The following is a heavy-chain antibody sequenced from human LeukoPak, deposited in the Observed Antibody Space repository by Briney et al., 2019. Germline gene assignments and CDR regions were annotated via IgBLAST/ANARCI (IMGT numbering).Heavy chain of an antibody. D-gene: IGHD2-15*01. CDR3: ARAFCSGGSCYPNYYYYYMDV. CDR2: ISAYNGNT. Sequence: GASVEVSCKASGYTFTSYGISWVRQAPGQGLEWMGWISAYNGNTNYAQKLQGRVTMTTDTSTSTAYMELRSLRSDDTAVYYCARAFCSGGSCYPNYYYYYMDVWGKGTTVTVSS. V-gene: IGHV1-18*01. J-gene: IGHJ6*03. CDR1: GYTFTSYG.